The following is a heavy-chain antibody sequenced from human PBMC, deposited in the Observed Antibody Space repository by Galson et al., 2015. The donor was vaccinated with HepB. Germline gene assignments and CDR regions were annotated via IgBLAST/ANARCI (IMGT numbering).Heavy chain of an antibody. CDR2: ISYDGSNK. CDR1: GFTFSSYA. D-gene: IGHD3-22*01. Sequence: SLRLSCAASGFTFSSYAMHWVRQAPGKGLEWVAVISYDGSNKYYADSVKGRFTISRDNSKNTLYLQMNSLRAEDTAVYYCARGAPYYYDSSGLDHFDYWGQGTLVTVSS. V-gene: IGHV3-30-3*01. J-gene: IGHJ4*02. CDR3: ARGAPYYYDSSGLDHFDY.